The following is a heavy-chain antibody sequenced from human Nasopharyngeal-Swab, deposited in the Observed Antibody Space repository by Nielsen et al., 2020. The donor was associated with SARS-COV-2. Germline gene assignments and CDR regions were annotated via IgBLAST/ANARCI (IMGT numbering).Heavy chain of an antibody. V-gene: IGHV1-69*04. D-gene: IGHD4-17*01. CDR3: AREAPATTDTEGMDV. J-gene: IGHJ6*02. Sequence: WVRQAPGQGLEWMGRIIPILGIANYAQKFQGRVTITADKSTSTAYMELSSLRSEDTAVYYCAREAPATTDTEGMDVWGQGTTVTVSS. CDR2: IIPILGIA.